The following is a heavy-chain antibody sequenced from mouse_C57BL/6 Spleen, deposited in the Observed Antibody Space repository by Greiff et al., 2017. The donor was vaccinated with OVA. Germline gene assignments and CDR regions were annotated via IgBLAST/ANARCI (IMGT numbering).Heavy chain of an antibody. J-gene: IGHJ3*01. Sequence: QVHVKQPGAELVMPGASVKLSCKASGYTFTSYWMHWVKQRPGQGLEWIGEIDPSDSYTNYNQKFKGKSTLTVDKSSSTAYMQLSSLTSEDSAVYYCARAGGIYGNYEGFAYWGQGTLVTVSA. CDR2: IDPSDSYT. D-gene: IGHD2-1*01. CDR3: ARAGGIYGNYEGFAY. V-gene: IGHV1-69*01. CDR1: GYTFTSYW.